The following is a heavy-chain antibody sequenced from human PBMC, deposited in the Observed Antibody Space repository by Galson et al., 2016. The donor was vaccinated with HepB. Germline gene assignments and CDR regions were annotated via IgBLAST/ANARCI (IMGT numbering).Heavy chain of an antibody. Sequence: ETLSLTCTVSNVSIRSTSYYWGWIRQSPEKGLEWIGSIYFNGNTYYSPSLMSRASISVDTSNNQFSLKFNSMTAADTAVYYCARHINAARWFDPWGQGNLVTVSS. D-gene: IGHD6-6*01. V-gene: IGHV4-39*01. CDR3: ARHINAARWFDP. CDR1: NVSIRSTSYY. CDR2: IYFNGNT. J-gene: IGHJ5*02.